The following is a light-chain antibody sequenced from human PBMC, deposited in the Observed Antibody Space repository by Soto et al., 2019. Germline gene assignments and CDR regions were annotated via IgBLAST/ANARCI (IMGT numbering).Light chain of an antibody. V-gene: IGKV3-20*01. CDR2: GAS. J-gene: IGKJ2*01. CDR3: QQYGNSPPDT. Sequence: VLTQSPGTLSLSPGERATLSCRASQSISSNYLAWYQHKPGQAPRLLIYGASSRATGIPQRFSGSGSGTDFTLTISRLEPEDCGVFYCQQYGNSPPDTCGRGTRLEIK. CDR1: QSISSNY.